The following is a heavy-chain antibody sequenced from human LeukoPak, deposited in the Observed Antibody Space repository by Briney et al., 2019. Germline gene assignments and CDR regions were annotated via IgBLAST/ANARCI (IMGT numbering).Heavy chain of an antibody. CDR3: AREASYKGMSYPYYGSGSYYNRPDYYYYGMDV. CDR2: IYYSGST. J-gene: IGHJ6*02. CDR1: GGSISSGGYY. Sequence: SETLSLTCTVSGGSISSGGYYWSWIRQHPGKGLEWIGYIYYSGSTYYNPSLKSRVTISVDTSKNQFSLKLSSVTAADTAVYYCAREASYKGMSYPYYGSGSYYNRPDYYYYGMDVWGQGTTVTVSS. V-gene: IGHV4-31*03. D-gene: IGHD3-10*01.